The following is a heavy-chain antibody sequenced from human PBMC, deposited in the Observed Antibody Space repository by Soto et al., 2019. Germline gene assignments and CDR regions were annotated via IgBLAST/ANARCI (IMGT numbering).Heavy chain of an antibody. CDR2: INPKSGGT. CDR1: GYSFTDYH. J-gene: IGHJ6*02. D-gene: IGHD2-8*01. CDR3: ARGDSTDCSNGVCSFFYNHDMDV. V-gene: IGHV1-2*04. Sequence: ASVKVSCKASGYSFTDYHIHWVRQAPGQGLEWLGRINPKSGGTSTAQKFQGWVTITTDTSISTASMELTRLTSDDTAIYYCARGDSTDCSNGVCSFFYNHDMDVWGQGTTVTVSS.